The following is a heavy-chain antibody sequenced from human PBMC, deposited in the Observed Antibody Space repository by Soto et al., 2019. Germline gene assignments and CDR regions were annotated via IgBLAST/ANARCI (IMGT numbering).Heavy chain of an antibody. CDR1: GFTFSSYS. J-gene: IGHJ4*02. CDR2: ISSSSSYI. D-gene: IGHD5-12*01. V-gene: IGHV3-21*01. Sequence: GGSLRLSCAASGFTFSSYSMNWVRQAPGKGLEWVSSISSSSSYIYYADSVKGRFTISRDNAKNSLYLQMNSLRAEDTAVYYCARAGGGASGYDHFDYWGQGTLVTVSS. CDR3: ARAGGGASGYDHFDY.